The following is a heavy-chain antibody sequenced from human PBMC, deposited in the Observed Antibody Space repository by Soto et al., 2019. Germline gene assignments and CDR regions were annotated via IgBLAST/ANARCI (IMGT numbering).Heavy chain of an antibody. CDR1: GFTFTSSA. Sequence: SVKVSCKASGFTFTSSAVQWVRQARGQRLEWIGWIVVGSGNTNYAQKFQERVTITRDMSTSTAYMELSSLRSEDTAVYYCAADPGAGTYYYYYGMDVWGQGTTVTVSS. V-gene: IGHV1-58*01. CDR2: IVVGSGNT. J-gene: IGHJ6*02. D-gene: IGHD1-1*01. CDR3: AADPGAGTYYYYYGMDV.